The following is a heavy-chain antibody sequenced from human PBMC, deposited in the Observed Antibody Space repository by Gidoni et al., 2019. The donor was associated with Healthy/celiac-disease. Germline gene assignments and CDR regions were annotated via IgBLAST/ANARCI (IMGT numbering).Heavy chain of an antibody. CDR2: ISSSGSTI. CDR1: GFTLSDYY. D-gene: IGHD3-3*01. J-gene: IGHJ4*02. Sequence: QVQLVESGGGLVKPGGSLRLSCAASGFTLSDYYMSWIRQAPGKGLEWVSYISSSGSTIYYADSVKGRFTISRDNAKNSLYLQMNSLRAEDTAVYYCARVTYYDFWSGYYSDYYFDYWGQGTLVTVSS. CDR3: ARVTYYDFWSGYYSDYYFDY. V-gene: IGHV3-11*01.